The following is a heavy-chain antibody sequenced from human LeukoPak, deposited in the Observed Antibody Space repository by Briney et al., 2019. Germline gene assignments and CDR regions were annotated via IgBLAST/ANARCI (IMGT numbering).Heavy chain of an antibody. Sequence: ASVKVSCKASAYTFTCYYMHWVRQAPGQGLEWMGLINTNSGSTNYAQKFQGRVTMTRDTSISTAYMELSRLRSDDTAVYYCARLVATGYFDYWGQGTLVTVSS. V-gene: IGHV1-2*02. D-gene: IGHD5-12*01. J-gene: IGHJ4*02. CDR3: ARLVATGYFDY. CDR1: AYTFTCYY. CDR2: INTNSGST.